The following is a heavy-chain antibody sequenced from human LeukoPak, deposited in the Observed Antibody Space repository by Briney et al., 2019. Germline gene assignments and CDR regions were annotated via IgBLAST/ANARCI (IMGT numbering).Heavy chain of an antibody. CDR1: GFTFSSYS. D-gene: IGHD3-10*01. CDR3: ARDPGVRGVIPHYYYYGMDV. Sequence: GGSLRLSCAASGFTFSSYSMNWVRQAPGKGLEWVSSISSSSSYIYYADSVKGRFTISRDNAKNSLYLQMNSLRAEDTAVYYCARDPGVRGVIPHYYYYGMDVWGKGTTVTVSS. CDR2: ISSSSSYI. J-gene: IGHJ6*04. V-gene: IGHV3-21*01.